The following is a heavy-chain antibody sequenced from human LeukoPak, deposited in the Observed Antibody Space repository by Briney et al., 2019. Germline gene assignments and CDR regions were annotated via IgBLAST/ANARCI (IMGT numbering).Heavy chain of an antibody. V-gene: IGHV5-10-1*01. J-gene: IGHJ4*02. CDR3: ARRNYDILTGYYNFGY. D-gene: IGHD3-9*01. Sequence: GESLRISCKGSGYSFTSYWISWVRQMPGKGLEWMGRIDPSDSYTNYSPSFQGHVTISADKSISTAYLQWSSLKASDTAMYYCARRNYDILTGYYNFGYWGQGTLVTVSS. CDR1: GYSFTSYW. CDR2: IDPSDSYT.